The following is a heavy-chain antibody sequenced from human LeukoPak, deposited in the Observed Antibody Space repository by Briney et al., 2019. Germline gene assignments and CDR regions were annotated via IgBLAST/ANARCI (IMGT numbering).Heavy chain of an antibody. D-gene: IGHD6-19*01. CDR1: GYTFTTYT. CDR2: INAGNGNT. Sequence: ASVKVSCKASGYTFTTYTIHWVRQAPGQRLEWMGWINAGNGNTKYSQKFHDRVTITRDTSASTAFMELSSLRSEDTAVYYCATVEGIAVAGTEALDIWGQGTMVTVSS. V-gene: IGHV1-3*01. J-gene: IGHJ3*02. CDR3: ATVEGIAVAGTEALDI.